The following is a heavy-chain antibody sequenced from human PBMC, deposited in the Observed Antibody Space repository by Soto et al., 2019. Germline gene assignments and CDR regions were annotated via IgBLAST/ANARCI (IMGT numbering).Heavy chain of an antibody. D-gene: IGHD3-3*01. CDR1: GGSFSGYY. CDR2: INHSGST. V-gene: IGHV4-34*01. CDR3: ARDHNYDFWSGYYSNYYYGMDV. Sequence: SETLSLTCAVYGGSFSGYYWSWIRQPPGKGLEWIGEINHSGSTNYNPSLKSRVTISVDTSKNQFSLKLSSVTAADTAVYYCARDHNYDFWSGYYSNYYYGMDVWGQGTTVTVSS. J-gene: IGHJ6*02.